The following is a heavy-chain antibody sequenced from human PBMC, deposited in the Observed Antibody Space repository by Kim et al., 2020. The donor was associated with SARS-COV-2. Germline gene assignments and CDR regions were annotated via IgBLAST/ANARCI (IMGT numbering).Heavy chain of an antibody. D-gene: IGHD5-12*01. Sequence: GGSLRLSCAASGFTVSSNYMSWVRQAPGKGLEWVSVIYSGGSTYYADSVKGRFTISRDNSKNTLYLQMNSLRAEDTAVYYCARDRVEMATGGYFDYWGQGTLVTVAS. V-gene: IGHV3-66*01. CDR3: ARDRVEMATGGYFDY. CDR2: IYSGGST. CDR1: GFTVSSNY. J-gene: IGHJ4*02.